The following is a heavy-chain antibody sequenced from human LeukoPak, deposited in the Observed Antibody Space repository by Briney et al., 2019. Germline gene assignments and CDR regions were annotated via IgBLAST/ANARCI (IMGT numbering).Heavy chain of an antibody. CDR3: ARDANIAVAGGAEYFQH. V-gene: IGHV1-46*02. D-gene: IGHD6-19*01. CDR2: INPSGGST. Sequence: GASVKVSCKASGYTFNTYGISWVRQAPGQGLEWMGIINPSGGSTSYAQKFQGRVTMTRDTSTSTVYMELSSLRSEDTAVYYCARDANIAVAGGAEYFQHWGQGTLVTVSS. CDR1: GYTFNTYG. J-gene: IGHJ1*01.